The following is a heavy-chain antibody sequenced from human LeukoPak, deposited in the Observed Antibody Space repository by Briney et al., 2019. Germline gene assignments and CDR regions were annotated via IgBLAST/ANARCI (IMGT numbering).Heavy chain of an antibody. D-gene: IGHD1-26*01. J-gene: IGHJ4*02. V-gene: IGHV3-23*01. Sequence: GGSLRLSCAASGFTFSSYAMSWVRQAPGKGLEWVSAISGSGGSTYYADSVKGRFTISRDNSKKTLYLQMNSLRAEDTAVYHCANSGSSSGTGSAGYWGQGTLVTVPS. CDR2: ISGSGGST. CDR1: GFTFSSYA. CDR3: ANSGSSSGTGSAGY.